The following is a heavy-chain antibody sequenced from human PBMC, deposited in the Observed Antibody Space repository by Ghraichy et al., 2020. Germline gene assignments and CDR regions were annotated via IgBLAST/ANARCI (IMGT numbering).Heavy chain of an antibody. V-gene: IGHV4-34*01. J-gene: IGHJ3*02. CDR1: GGSFSGYY. CDR2: INHSGST. CDR3: ARQNYYDSSGYYFHRIGWGAFDI. Sequence: SETLSLTCAVYGGSFSGYYWSWIRQPPGKGLEWIGEINHSGSTNYNPSLKSRVTISVDTSKNQFSLKLSSVTAADTAVYYWARQNYYDSSGYYFHRIGWGAFDIWGQGTMVTVSS. D-gene: IGHD3-22*01.